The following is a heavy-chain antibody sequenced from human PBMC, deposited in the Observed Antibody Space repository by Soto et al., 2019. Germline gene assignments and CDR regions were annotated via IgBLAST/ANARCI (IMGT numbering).Heavy chain of an antibody. J-gene: IGHJ5*02. D-gene: IGHD3-22*01. V-gene: IGHV3-21*01. CDR1: GFIFSSYN. Sequence: EVQLVESGGGLVKPGGSLRLSCAASGFIFSSYNMNWVRQAPGKGLEWVSSISSSGSYIFYADSVEGRFTISRDNAKNSLYLQMNSLRAEDTAMYYCAWEGYYYDTPVHPPWIDPWGRGTLVTVSS. CDR3: AWEGYYYDTPVHPPWIDP. CDR2: ISSSGSYI.